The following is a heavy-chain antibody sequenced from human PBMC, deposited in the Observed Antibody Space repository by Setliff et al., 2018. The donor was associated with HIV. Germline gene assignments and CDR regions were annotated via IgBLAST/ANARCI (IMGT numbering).Heavy chain of an antibody. V-gene: IGHV1-69*13. D-gene: IGHD2-15*01. CDR1: GYTFTSYD. CDR3: ARDSRDIVVVIAPEPEPYYYYGMDV. CDR2: IIPIFGTP. J-gene: IGHJ6*04. Sequence: SVKVSCKASGYTFTSYDINWVRQATGQGLEWMGGIIPIFGTPNYAQKFKGRLTITADESTSTVYMELSSLRSEDTAVYYCARDSRDIVVVIAPEPEPYYYYGMDVWGEGTTVTVSS.